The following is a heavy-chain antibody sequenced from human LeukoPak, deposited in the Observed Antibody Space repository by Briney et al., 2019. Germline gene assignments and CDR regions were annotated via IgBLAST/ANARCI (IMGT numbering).Heavy chain of an antibody. CDR1: GYSISSGYH. Sequence: SGPTLVKPSETLSLTCTVSGYSISSGYHWGWVRQPPGKGLEWIGSVYRSGSTYYNPSLKSRVTISVDTSKNQFSLKLSSVTAADTAVYYCARVNWVNDHWGQGTLVTVSS. J-gene: IGHJ4*02. CDR2: VYRSGST. V-gene: IGHV4-38-2*02. D-gene: IGHD7-27*01. CDR3: ARVNWVNDH.